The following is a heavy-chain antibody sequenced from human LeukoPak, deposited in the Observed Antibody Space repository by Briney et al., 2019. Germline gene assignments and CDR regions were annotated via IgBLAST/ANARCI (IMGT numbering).Heavy chain of an antibody. D-gene: IGHD3-10*01. CDR3: AKGPPYYYGSGSYYPDY. V-gene: IGHV3-30*18. CDR1: GFTFSSYG. J-gene: IGHJ4*02. Sequence: GGSLRLSCAASGFTFSSYGMHWVRQAPGKGLEWVAVISYDGSNKYYADSVKGRFTISRDNSKNTLFLQMNSLRAEDTAVYYCAKGPPYYYGSGSYYPDYWGQGTLVTVSS. CDR2: ISYDGSNK.